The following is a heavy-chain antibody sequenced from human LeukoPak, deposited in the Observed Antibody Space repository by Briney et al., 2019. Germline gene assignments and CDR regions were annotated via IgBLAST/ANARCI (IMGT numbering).Heavy chain of an antibody. CDR2: ISGSGANT. Sequence: GGSLRLSCAASGFTFSTYAMSWVRQAPGKGLEWVSTISGSGANTYYADSVRGGFTISRDNSKNTLYLHMNSLRAEDTAEYYCAKERAGYTNPYYFDYWGQGTLVTVSS. J-gene: IGHJ4*02. D-gene: IGHD3-16*02. CDR3: AKERAGYTNPYYFDY. V-gene: IGHV3-23*01. CDR1: GFTFSTYA.